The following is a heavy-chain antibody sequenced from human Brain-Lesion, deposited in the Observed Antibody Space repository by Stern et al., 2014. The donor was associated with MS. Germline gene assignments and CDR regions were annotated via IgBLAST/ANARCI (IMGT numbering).Heavy chain of an antibody. J-gene: IGHJ5*02. D-gene: IGHD2-15*01. Sequence: VQLEESGPGLVKPSETLSLTCTVAGGSVSSTSYAWAWIRQPPGKGLEWIGTIYYSGNTYYSPSHKGDLPISLDPPKKQFSLRLGSVTAADTAVYYCAGEEDIRYCSGGSCTGNWFDPWGQGTLVTVSS. CDR1: GGSVSSTSYA. V-gene: IGHV4-39*01. CDR2: IYYSGNT. CDR3: AGEEDIRYCSGGSCTGNWFDP.